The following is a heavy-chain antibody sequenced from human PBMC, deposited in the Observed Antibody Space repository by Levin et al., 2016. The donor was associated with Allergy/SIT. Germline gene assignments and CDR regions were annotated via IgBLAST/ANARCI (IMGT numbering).Heavy chain of an antibody. CDR1: GFSFINFG. J-gene: IGHJ4*02. CDR3: ARGPDSSGWYGY. V-gene: IGHV3-23*01. Sequence: LSLTCAVSGFSFINFGMNWVRQAPGEGLQCVSGISGSGGDTYYADSVRGRFTVSRDNAKNTLYLQMNSLRAEDTAVYYCARGPDSSGWYGYWGQGTLVTVSS. CDR2: ISGSGGDT. D-gene: IGHD6-19*01.